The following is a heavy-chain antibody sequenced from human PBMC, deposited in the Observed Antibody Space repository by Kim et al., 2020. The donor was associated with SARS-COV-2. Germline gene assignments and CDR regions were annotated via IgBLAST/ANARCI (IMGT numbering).Heavy chain of an antibody. D-gene: IGHD3-16*01. CDR2: IYYSGST. Sequence: SETLSLTCTVSGGSISSSSYYWGWIRQPPGKGLEWIGSIYYSGSTYYNPSLKSRVTISVDTSKNQFSLKLSSVTAADTAVYYCARQVLYYDYIWGSYFPKDFDYWGQGTLVTVSS. CDR1: GGSISSSSYY. J-gene: IGHJ4*02. CDR3: ARQVLYYDYIWGSYFPKDFDY. V-gene: IGHV4-39*01.